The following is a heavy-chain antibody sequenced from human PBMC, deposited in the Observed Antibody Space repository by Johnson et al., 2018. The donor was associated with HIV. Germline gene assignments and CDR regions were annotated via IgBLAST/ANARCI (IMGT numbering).Heavy chain of an antibody. J-gene: IGHJ3*02. CDR1: GFTFSNYD. Sequence: MLLVESGGGLVQPGGSLRLSCVASGFTFSNYDLHWVRQAPGKGLVWVSRINNDGSSTNYADSVKGRFTISRDNSKNTLYLQMNSLRAEDTAVYYCARAGGSSLAFDIWGQGTMVTVSS. CDR2: INNDGSST. V-gene: IGHV3-74*02. CDR3: ARAGGSSLAFDI. D-gene: IGHD6-6*01.